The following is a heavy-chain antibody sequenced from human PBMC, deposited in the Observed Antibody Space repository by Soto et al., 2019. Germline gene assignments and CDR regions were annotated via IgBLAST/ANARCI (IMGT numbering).Heavy chain of an antibody. CDR2: ISGSGGST. CDR3: AKGSVELYYDSSGYQDNWFDP. Sequence: PGGSLRLSCAASGFTFSSYAMSWVRQAPGKGLEWVSAISGSGGSTYYADSVKGRFTISRDNSKNTLYLQMNSLRAEDTAVYYCAKGSVELYYDSSGYQDNWFDPWGQGTLVTVSS. D-gene: IGHD3-22*01. J-gene: IGHJ5*02. CDR1: GFTFSSYA. V-gene: IGHV3-23*01.